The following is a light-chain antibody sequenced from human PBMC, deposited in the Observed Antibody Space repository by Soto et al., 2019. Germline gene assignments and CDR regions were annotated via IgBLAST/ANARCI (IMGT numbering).Light chain of an antibody. CDR1: MRDVGAYNL. V-gene: IGLV2-14*01. J-gene: IGLJ2*01. CDR2: EVR. CDR3: SSYTSKSSLI. Sequence: QSALTQPAAVSGSTGQSITISCAGTMRDVGAYNLVSWYQQHPGRAPQLIIYEVRNRPSGISFRFSGSKSGNTASLTISGLQAEDEADYYCSSYTSKSSLIFGGGTQLTVL.